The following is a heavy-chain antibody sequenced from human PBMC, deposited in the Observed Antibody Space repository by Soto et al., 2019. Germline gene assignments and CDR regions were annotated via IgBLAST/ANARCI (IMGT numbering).Heavy chain of an antibody. V-gene: IGHV3-53*02. Sequence: EVQMVETGGGLSQPGGSLRLSCAVPGFIVSSKYMTWVRQAPGKGLEWGSVIYTGGSTHYADSARGRFTISRDSSKNKWDLQMNSLRAEDAAVYYCTTYTGYGMEVWRQGTTVTVSS. D-gene: IGHD3-16*01. CDR1: GFIVSSKY. J-gene: IGHJ6*02. CDR2: IYTGGST. CDR3: TTYTGYGMEV.